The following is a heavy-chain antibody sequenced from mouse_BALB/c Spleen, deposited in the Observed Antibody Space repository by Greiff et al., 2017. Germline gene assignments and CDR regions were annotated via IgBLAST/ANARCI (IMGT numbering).Heavy chain of an antibody. V-gene: IGHV1-80*01. J-gene: IGHJ1*01. Sequence: QVQLKESGAELVRPGSSVKISCKASGYAFSSYWMNWVKQRPGQGLEWIGQIYPGDGDTNYNGKFKGKATLTADKSSSTAYMQLSSLTSEDSAVYFCARYYYGSSDWYFDVWGAGTTVTVSS. D-gene: IGHD1-1*01. CDR1: GYAFSSYW. CDR3: ARYYYGSSDWYFDV. CDR2: IYPGDGDT.